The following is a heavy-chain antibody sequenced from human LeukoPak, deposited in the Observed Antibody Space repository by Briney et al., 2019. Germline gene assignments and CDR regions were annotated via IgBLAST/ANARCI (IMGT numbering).Heavy chain of an antibody. D-gene: IGHD6-19*01. CDR2: INHSGST. V-gene: IGHV4-34*01. CDR1: GGSFSGYY. Sequence: NPSETLSLTCAVYGGSFSGYYWSWIRQPPGKGLEWIGEINHSGSTNYNPSLKSRVTISVDTSKNQFSLKLSSVTAADTAVYYCATTILGSGWYYFEYWGQGTLVTVSS. CDR3: ATTILGSGWYYFEY. J-gene: IGHJ4*02.